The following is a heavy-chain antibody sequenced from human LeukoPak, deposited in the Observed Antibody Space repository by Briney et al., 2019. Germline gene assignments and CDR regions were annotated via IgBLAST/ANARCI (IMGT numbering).Heavy chain of an antibody. CDR1: GFTFSSYA. Sequence: GGSLRLSCAASGFTFSSYAMSWVRQAPGKGLEWVSAISGSGGSTYYADSVKGRFTISRDNSKNTLYLQMNSLRAEDTAVYYCAKPPLYYDFWSGYSPHWYFDLWGRGTLVTVSS. V-gene: IGHV3-23*01. J-gene: IGHJ2*01. CDR2: ISGSGGST. D-gene: IGHD3-3*01. CDR3: AKPPLYYDFWSGYSPHWYFDL.